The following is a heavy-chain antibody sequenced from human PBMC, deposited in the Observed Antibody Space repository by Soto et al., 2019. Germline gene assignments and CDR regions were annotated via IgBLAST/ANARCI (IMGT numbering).Heavy chain of an antibody. CDR2: IYYSGST. CDR3: ARDRPYYDSSGPYPDYYYYGMDV. Sequence: QVQLQESGPGLVKPSQTLSLTCTVSGGSISSGGYYWSWIRQHPGKGREWIGYIYYSGSTYYNPSLKSRVTISVDTSKNQFSLKLSSVTAADTAVYYCARDRPYYDSSGPYPDYYYYGMDVWGQGTTVTVSS. D-gene: IGHD3-22*01. V-gene: IGHV4-31*03. CDR1: GGSISSGGYY. J-gene: IGHJ6*02.